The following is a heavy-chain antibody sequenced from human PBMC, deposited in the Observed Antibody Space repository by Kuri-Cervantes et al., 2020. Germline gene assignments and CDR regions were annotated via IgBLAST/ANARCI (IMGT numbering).Heavy chain of an antibody. Sequence: GESLKISCAASGFTFDDYAMHWVRQAPGKGLEWVAVISYDGSSKFYADSVRGRFTISRDNSESTLYLRMNSLRAEDTAVYYCAKTPNYNSWSGYFDSWGRGTLVTVSS. V-gene: IGHV3-30*18. CDR2: ISYDGSSK. J-gene: IGHJ5*01. CDR3: AKTPNYNSWSGYFDS. CDR1: GFTFDDYA. D-gene: IGHD3-3*01.